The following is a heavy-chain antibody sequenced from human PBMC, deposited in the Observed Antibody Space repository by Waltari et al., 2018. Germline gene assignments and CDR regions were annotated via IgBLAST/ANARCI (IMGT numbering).Heavy chain of an antibody. J-gene: IGHJ5*02. Sequence: QVQLHQWGAGLLQPSETLSLTCAVSGGPFTDYSWSWIHQPPGRGLEWIGEISHSGVTHYNPSLRSRVTMSVDTIKKHFSLKLTSLTAADTAVYFCARTWGYSPPLGWFDPWGQGTRVTISS. CDR1: GGPFTDYS. CDR3: ARTWGYSPPLGWFDP. D-gene: IGHD2-2*02. CDR2: ISHSGVT. V-gene: IGHV4-34*01.